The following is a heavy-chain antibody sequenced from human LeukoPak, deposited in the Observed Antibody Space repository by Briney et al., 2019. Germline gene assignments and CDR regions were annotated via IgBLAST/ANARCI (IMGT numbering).Heavy chain of an antibody. CDR2: INPNSGGT. V-gene: IGHV1-2*06. Sequence: EASVKVSCKASGYTFTGYYMHWVRQAPGQGLEWMGRINPNSGGTNYAQKFQGRVTMTRDTSISTAYMELSRLRSDDTAVYYCAVGYSSSYDAFDIWGQGIMVTVSS. CDR1: GYTFTGYY. J-gene: IGHJ3*02. CDR3: AVGYSSSYDAFDI. D-gene: IGHD6-13*01.